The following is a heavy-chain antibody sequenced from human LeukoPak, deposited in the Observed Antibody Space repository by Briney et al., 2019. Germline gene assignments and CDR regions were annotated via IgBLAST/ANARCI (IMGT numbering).Heavy chain of an antibody. Sequence: ASVKVSCKASGGTFSSYAINWVRQAPEQGLEWMGGIIPIFGTANYAQKFQDRVTITADESTSTAYMELSSLRSEDTAIYYCASRLYCSNTRCRNFPFAYWGQGTLVTVSS. V-gene: IGHV1-69*13. CDR2: IIPIFGTA. J-gene: IGHJ4*02. CDR3: ASRLYCSNTRCRNFPFAY. CDR1: GGTFSSYA. D-gene: IGHD2-2*01.